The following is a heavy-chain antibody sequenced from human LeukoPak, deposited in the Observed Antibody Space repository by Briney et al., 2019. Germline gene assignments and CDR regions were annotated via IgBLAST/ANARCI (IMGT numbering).Heavy chain of an antibody. Sequence: SETLSLTCTVSRGSISSYYWSWIRQPPGQGLEWIGYIYYSGSTDYNPSLRSRVNISVDTSKNQFSLKLSSVTAADTAVYYCARTSRHFYGSGTNLTPWPAGMDVWGQGTTVTVSS. CDR1: RGSISSYY. CDR2: IYYSGST. J-gene: IGHJ6*02. V-gene: IGHV4-59*01. D-gene: IGHD3-10*01. CDR3: ARTSRHFYGSGTNLTPWPAGMDV.